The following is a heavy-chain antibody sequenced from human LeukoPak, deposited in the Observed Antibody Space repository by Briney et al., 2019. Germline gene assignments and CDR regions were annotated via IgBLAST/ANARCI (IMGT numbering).Heavy chain of an antibody. CDR2: ISTSGSSI. D-gene: IGHD1-1*01. CDR3: AREARGLGRNFDH. J-gene: IGHJ4*02. Sequence: GGSLRLSCAASGFTFSSYEMSWVRQAPGKGLECVAYISTSGSSIYYADSVQGRFTISRDNAKNSLYLQMNSLRAEDTAVYYCAREARGLGRNFDHWGQGTLVTVSS. V-gene: IGHV3-48*03. CDR1: GFTFSSYE.